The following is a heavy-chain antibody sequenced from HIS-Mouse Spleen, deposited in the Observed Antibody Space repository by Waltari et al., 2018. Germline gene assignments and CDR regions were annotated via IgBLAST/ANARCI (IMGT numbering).Heavy chain of an antibody. J-gene: IGHJ4*02. D-gene: IGHD6-13*01. Sequence: QVQLVESGGGVVQPGRSLRLSCAASGFTFSSYGMQWVRQDPGKGLEWVAVIWYDGSNKYYADSVKGRFTISRDNSKNTLYLQMNSLRAEDTAVYYCARVGLGIAAAVRGFDYWGQGTLVTVSS. CDR3: ARVGLGIAAAVRGFDY. V-gene: IGHV3-33*01. CDR1: GFTFSSYG. CDR2: IWYDGSNK.